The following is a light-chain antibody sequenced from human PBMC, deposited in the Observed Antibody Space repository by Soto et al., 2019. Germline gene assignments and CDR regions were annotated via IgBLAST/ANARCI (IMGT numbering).Light chain of an antibody. CDR1: SSDVGNYNY. CDR3: CSYGGNNNVL. V-gene: IGLV2-8*01. J-gene: IGLJ2*01. CDR2: EVT. Sequence: QSVLTQPPSASGSPGQSVTISCTGTSSDVGNYNYVSWYQQHPGKAPKLIIYEVTKRPSGVPDRFSASKSGNTASLTVSWLQTDDEADYYCCSYGGNNNVLFGGGTKVTVL.